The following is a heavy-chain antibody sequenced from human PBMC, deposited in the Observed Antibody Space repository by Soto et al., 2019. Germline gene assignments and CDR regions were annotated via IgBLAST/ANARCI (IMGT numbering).Heavy chain of an antibody. CDR2: IIPIFGTA. V-gene: IGHV1-69*13. CDR1: GGTFSSYA. Sequence: GASVKVSCKASGGTFSSYAISWVRQAPGQGLEWMGGIIPIFGTANYAQKFQGRVTITADESTSTAYMELSSLRSEDTAVYYCARSGDYGDYDYYGMDVWGQGTTVTVSS. D-gene: IGHD4-17*01. CDR3: ARSGDYGDYDYYGMDV. J-gene: IGHJ6*02.